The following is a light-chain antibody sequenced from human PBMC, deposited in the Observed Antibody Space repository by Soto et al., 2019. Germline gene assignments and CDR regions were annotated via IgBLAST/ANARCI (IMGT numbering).Light chain of an antibody. V-gene: IGKV2-28*01. CDR2: MGS. CDR3: MQTLQSRT. CDR1: QSLVHSNGYNY. Sequence: DIVMTQSPLSLPVTPGESASISCRSSQSLVHSNGYNYLDWYLQKPGQSPQVLIYMGSNRASGVPDRFSGSGSGTDFTLKISRVEAEDVGVYYCMQTLQSRTCGQGTKVEI. J-gene: IGKJ1*01.